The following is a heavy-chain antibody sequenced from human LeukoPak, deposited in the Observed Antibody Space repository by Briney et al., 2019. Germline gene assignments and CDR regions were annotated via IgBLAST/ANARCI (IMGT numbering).Heavy chain of an antibody. CDR2: FDPEDGET. CDR3: ATDLLLYSGNDY. D-gene: IGHD1-26*01. CDR1: GYTLTELS. V-gene: IGHV1-24*01. Sequence: ASVKVSCKVSGYTLTELSMHWVRPAPGKGLEWMGGFDPEDGETIYAQKFQGRVTMTEDTSTDTAYMELSSLRSEDTAVYYCATDLLLYSGNDYWGQGTLVTVSS. J-gene: IGHJ4*02.